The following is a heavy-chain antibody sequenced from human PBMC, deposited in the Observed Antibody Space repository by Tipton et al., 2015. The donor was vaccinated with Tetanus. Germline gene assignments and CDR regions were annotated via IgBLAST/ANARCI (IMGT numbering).Heavy chain of an antibody. CDR2: IRDNGNS. CDR1: GVSIRNGGYS. D-gene: IGHD2/OR15-2a*01. V-gene: IGHV4-31*03. CDR3: ARGTFHAFDF. Sequence: TLSLTCTVSGVSIRNGGYSWNWIRQPAGKGLEWIGHIRDNGNSYANPSLSGRVTMSVDTRKNQFSLNLTSMSVADTATYYCARGTFHAFDFWGQGVQVTVSS. J-gene: IGHJ4*02.